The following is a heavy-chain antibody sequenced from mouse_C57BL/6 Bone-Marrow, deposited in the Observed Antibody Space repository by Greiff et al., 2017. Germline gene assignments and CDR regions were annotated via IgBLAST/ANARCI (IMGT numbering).Heavy chain of an antibody. CDR1: GYTFTRYG. D-gene: IGHD1-1*01. Sequence: QVQLHQPGAELVMPGALVKLSCKASGYTFTRYGMHWVKQRPGQGLEWIGEIDPSDSYPNYNQKFKGKSTLTVDKSSSTAYMQLSSLTSEDSAVYYCAREGCYYYGSSWYVDVWGTGTTVTVA. J-gene: IGHJ1*03. CDR3: AREGCYYYGSSWYVDV. V-gene: IGHV1-69*01. CDR2: IDPSDSYP.